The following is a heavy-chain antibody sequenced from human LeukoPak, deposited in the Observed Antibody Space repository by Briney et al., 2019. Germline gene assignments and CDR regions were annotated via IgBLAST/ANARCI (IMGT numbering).Heavy chain of an antibody. V-gene: IGHV5-51*01. D-gene: IGHD6-25*01. J-gene: IGHJ3*02. CDR3: TRLISASNAFDI. Sequence: GESLKISCKGSGYSFTSYWIGWVRQMPGKGLEWMGIIYPGDSETRYSPSFQGQVTISADKSISTAYLQWSSLKASDSAIYCCTRLISASNAFDIWGQGTKVTVSS. CDR2: IYPGDSET. CDR1: GYSFTSYW.